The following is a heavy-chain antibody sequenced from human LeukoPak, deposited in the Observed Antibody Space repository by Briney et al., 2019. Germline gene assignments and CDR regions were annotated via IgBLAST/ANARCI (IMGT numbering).Heavy chain of an antibody. D-gene: IGHD1-1*01. V-gene: IGHV4-61*01. J-gene: IGHJ3*02. CDR1: GYSISSGYY. Sequence: PSETLSLTCTVSGYSISSGYYWSWIRQPPGKGLEWIGYIHYSGSTNYNPSLKSRVTISVDTSKNQFSLKLSSVTAADTAVYYCARWLLEDAFDIWGQGTMVTVSP. CDR2: IHYSGST. CDR3: ARWLLEDAFDI.